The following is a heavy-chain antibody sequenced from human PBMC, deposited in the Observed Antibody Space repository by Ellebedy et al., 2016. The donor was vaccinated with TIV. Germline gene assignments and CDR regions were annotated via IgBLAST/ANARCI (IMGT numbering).Heavy chain of an antibody. V-gene: IGHV3-7*01. Sequence: GGSLRLSCAAPGFTFSSYWMSWVRQTPGKGLEWVANINQDGSEKYYVDSVRGRFTIFRDNAKNSLYLQMNSLGADDSAVYYCATDGSYGDYRSPAHAFEFWGQGTMVTVSS. D-gene: IGHD4-17*01. CDR2: INQDGSEK. CDR3: ATDGSYGDYRSPAHAFEF. J-gene: IGHJ3*01. CDR1: GFTFSSYW.